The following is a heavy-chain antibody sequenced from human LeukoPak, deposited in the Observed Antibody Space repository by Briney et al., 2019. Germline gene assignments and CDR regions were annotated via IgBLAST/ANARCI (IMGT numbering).Heavy chain of an antibody. CDR3: SKRRSTVTSAWDAFDI. J-gene: IGHJ3*02. CDR1: GFTFSSYA. D-gene: IGHD4-17*01. V-gene: IGHV3-23*01. CDR2: LSGSVIST. Sequence: VGSLRLSCAASGFTFSSYAMTWVSEAPGRGLQWVSALSGSVISTYYADSLKGRFTISRDKSKKTLYLYMYSLRTDETAVYYFSKRRSTVTSAWDAFDIWGQGTMVSVSS.